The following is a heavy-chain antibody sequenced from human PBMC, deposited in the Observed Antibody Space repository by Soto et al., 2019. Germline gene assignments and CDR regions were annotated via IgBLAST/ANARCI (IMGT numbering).Heavy chain of an antibody. J-gene: IGHJ4*02. CDR3: ARFSPTTIFGVVTGAIDY. V-gene: IGHV4-59*08. CDR2: IYYSGST. CDR1: GGTISSYY. Sequence: SETLSLTCTVAGGTISSYYWSWIRKKPGKGLEWIGYIYYSGSTNYNPSLKSRVTISVDTSKNQFSLKLSSVTAADTAVYYCARFSPTTIFGVVTGAIDYWGQGTLVTVSS. D-gene: IGHD3-3*01.